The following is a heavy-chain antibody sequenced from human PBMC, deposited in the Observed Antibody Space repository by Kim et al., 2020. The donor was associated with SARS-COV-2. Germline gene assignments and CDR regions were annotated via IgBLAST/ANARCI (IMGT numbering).Heavy chain of an antibody. CDR2: IKQDASEK. D-gene: IGHD3-9*01. Sequence: GGSLRLSCTASGFTFSNSWMSWVRQAPGKGLEWVANIKQDASEKYYVDSVKGRFTISRDNAKNSLFLQMNSLRAEDTAVYYCAKVRQDDNDYWGQGTLVTVSS. CDR1: GFTFSNSW. CDR3: AKVRQDDNDY. V-gene: IGHV3-7*03. J-gene: IGHJ4*02.